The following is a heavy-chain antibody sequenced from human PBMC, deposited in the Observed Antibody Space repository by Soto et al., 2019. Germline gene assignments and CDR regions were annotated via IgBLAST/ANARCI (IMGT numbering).Heavy chain of an antibody. J-gene: IGHJ5*02. Sequence: EVQLLESGGGLVQPGGSLRLSCAASGFTFSSYAMSWVRQAPGKGLDWVSAISGSGGSTYYADSVKGRFTISRDNSKNTLYLQMNSLRAEDTAVYYCAKDSTKYYGAGKTPLNWFDPWGQGTLVTVSS. CDR3: AKDSTKYYGAGKTPLNWFDP. V-gene: IGHV3-23*01. CDR2: ISGSGGST. CDR1: GFTFSSYA. D-gene: IGHD3-10*01.